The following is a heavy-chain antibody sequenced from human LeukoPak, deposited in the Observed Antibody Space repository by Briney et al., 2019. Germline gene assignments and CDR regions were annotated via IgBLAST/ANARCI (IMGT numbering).Heavy chain of an antibody. D-gene: IGHD2-8*01. Sequence: GGSLRLSCEGSGFTFRSCWMSWVRQAPGKGLEWVANIKQDGSQIHYADSVKGRFTISRDNAKNSLFLQMNSLRVEDTAVYYCARLKDDVTKFDSWGQGTLVTVSS. CDR1: GFTFRSCW. J-gene: IGHJ4*02. CDR2: IKQDGSQI. CDR3: ARLKDDVTKFDS. V-gene: IGHV3-7*01.